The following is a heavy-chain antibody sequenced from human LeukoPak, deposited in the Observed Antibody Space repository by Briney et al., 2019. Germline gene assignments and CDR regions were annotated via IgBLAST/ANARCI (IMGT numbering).Heavy chain of an antibody. V-gene: IGHV1-2*02. Sequence: ASVKVSCKASGYTFTSYDINWVRQATGQGLEWMGWMNPNSGGTNYAQKFQGRVTMTRDTSISTAYMEMSRLRSDDTAVYYCARDLYGSSSWPNFDYWGQGTLVTVSS. CDR1: GYTFTSYD. D-gene: IGHD6-13*01. CDR2: MNPNSGGT. CDR3: ARDLYGSSSWPNFDY. J-gene: IGHJ4*02.